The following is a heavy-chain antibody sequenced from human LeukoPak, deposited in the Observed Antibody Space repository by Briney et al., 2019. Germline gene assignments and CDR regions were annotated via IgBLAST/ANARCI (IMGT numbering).Heavy chain of an antibody. Sequence: GGSLRLSCAASAFTFSTYWMHWVRQAPGKGLMWVSRINNDGSSTTYAGSVKGRFSISRDNAKNTLYLQTNSLRAEDTAVYYCAIFHGDSSPSWGQGTLVTVSS. J-gene: IGHJ5*02. CDR3: AIFHGDSSPS. CDR1: AFTFSTYW. D-gene: IGHD3-22*01. CDR2: INNDGSST. V-gene: IGHV3-74*01.